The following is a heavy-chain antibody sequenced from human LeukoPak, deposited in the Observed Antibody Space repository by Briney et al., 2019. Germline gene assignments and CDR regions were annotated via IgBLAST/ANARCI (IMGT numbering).Heavy chain of an antibody. CDR1: GGTFSSYA. CDR2: IIPIFGTA. CDR3: ARRAVAVSPFDY. D-gene: IGHD6-19*01. J-gene: IGHJ4*02. V-gene: IGHV1-69*06. Sequence: PVASVKVSCEASGGTFSSYAISWVRQAPGQGLEWMGGIIPIFGTANYAQKFQGRVTITADKSTSTAYMELSSLGSEDTAVYYCARRAVAVSPFDYWGQGTLVTVSS.